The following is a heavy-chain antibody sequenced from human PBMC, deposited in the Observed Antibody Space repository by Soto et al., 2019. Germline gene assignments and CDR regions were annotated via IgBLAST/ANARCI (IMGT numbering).Heavy chain of an antibody. CDR3: AKEGPGGDYFDY. V-gene: IGHV3-23*01. CDR2: ISSSGDSP. J-gene: IGHJ4*02. D-gene: IGHD3-10*01. Sequence: GGSLRLSCAASGFTFSNYAMSWVRQAPGKGLEWVSAISSSGDSPYYADSVKGRFTVSRDNSKNTLYLQMNRLRVEDTAVNYCAKEGPGGDYFDYWGQGTLVTVSS. CDR1: GFTFSNYA.